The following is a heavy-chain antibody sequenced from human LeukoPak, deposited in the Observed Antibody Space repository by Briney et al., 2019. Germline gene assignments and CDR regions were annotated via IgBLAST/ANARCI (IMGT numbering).Heavy chain of an antibody. CDR1: DYSISSGYY. D-gene: IGHD3-16*01. CDR2: IYHSGST. V-gene: IGHV4-38-2*02. CDR3: ARAKDYPNWFDP. Sequence: SETLSLTCTVSDYSISSGYYWGWIRQPPGKGLEWIGSIYHSGSTYYNPSLKSRVTISVDTSKNQFSLKLSSVTAADTAVYYCARAKDYPNWFDPWGQGTLVTVSS. J-gene: IGHJ5*02.